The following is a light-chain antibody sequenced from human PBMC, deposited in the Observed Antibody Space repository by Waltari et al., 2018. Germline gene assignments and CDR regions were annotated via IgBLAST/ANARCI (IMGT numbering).Light chain of an antibody. V-gene: IGKV1-5*03. CDR1: QSISSW. Sequence: DIQMTQSPSTLSESVGDRVTITCRASQSISSWLAWYQQKPGKAPKLLIYKASSLESGVPSRLSGSGSGTEFTLTISSLQPDDFATYYCQQYNSYPWTFGQGTKVEIK. J-gene: IGKJ1*01. CDR2: KAS. CDR3: QQYNSYPWT.